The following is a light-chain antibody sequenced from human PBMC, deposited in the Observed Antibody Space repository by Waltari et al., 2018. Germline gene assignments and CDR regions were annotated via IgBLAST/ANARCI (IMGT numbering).Light chain of an antibody. J-gene: IGKJ3*01. CDR1: QSVLWSSNNKNY. CDR3: QQYYSSSFT. V-gene: IGKV4-1*01. Sequence: DIVMTQSPDSLAVSLGERATINCKSSQSVLWSSNNKNYLAWYQQKPGQPPKLLISWASTQESGVPDRFSGSGSGTDFTLTISSLQAEDVAFYYCQQYYSSSFTFGPGTKVDIK. CDR2: WAS.